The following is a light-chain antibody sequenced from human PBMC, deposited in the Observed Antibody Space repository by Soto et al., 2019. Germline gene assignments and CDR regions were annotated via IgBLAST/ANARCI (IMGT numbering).Light chain of an antibody. Sequence: EILMTQSPTTLSVSPGERATLSCRASQSVGNNLAWYQQRRGQAPRRLIYGASTRATGIPARFSGSGSGTEFTLTISSLQSEDFATYYCQQYNSYSWTFGQGTKVDIK. V-gene: IGKV3-15*01. CDR1: QSVGNN. J-gene: IGKJ1*01. CDR3: QQYNSYSWT. CDR2: GAS.